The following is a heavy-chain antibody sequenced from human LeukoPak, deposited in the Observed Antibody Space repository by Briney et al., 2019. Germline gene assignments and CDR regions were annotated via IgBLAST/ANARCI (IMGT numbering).Heavy chain of an antibody. D-gene: IGHD2-15*01. CDR1: GFTSSNYA. CDR2: ISGSGGST. Sequence: GGSLRLSCAASGFTSSNYAMNWVRQAPAKGLEWVSAISGSGGSTYYADSVQGRFTISRDNSKNTQSLQMNILRAEDTAVYYCLGYCSGGNCYSGGYWGQGTLVTVSS. V-gene: IGHV3-23*01. CDR3: LGYCSGGNCYSGGY. J-gene: IGHJ4*02.